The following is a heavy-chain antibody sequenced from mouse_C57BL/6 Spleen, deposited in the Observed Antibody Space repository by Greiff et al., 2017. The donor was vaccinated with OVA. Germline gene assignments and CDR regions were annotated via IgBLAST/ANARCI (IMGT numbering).Heavy chain of an antibody. CDR2: ISSGGSYT. V-gene: IGHV5-6*01. CDR3: ARLYGSSSYYFDY. J-gene: IGHJ2*01. D-gene: IGHD1-1*01. CDR1: GFTFSSYG. Sequence: EVHLVESGEDLVKPGGSLKLSCAASGFTFSSYGMSWVRQTPDKRLEWVATISSGGSYTYYPDSVKGRFTISRDNAKNTLYLQMSSLKSEDTAMYYCARLYGSSSYYFDYWGQGTTLTVSS.